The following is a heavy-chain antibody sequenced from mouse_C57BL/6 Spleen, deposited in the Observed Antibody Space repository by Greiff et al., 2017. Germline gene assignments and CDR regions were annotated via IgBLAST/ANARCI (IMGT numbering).Heavy chain of an antibody. CDR2: IYPGNSDT. Sequence: EVQLQESGTVLARPGASVKMSCKTSGYTFTSYWMHWVKQRPGQGLEWIGAIYPGNSDTSYNQKFKGKAKLTAVTSASTAYMELSSLTDEDSAVYYCTNYYGSGYAMDYWGQGTSVTVSS. D-gene: IGHD1-1*01. V-gene: IGHV1-5*01. CDR3: TNYYGSGYAMDY. J-gene: IGHJ4*01. CDR1: GYTFTSYW.